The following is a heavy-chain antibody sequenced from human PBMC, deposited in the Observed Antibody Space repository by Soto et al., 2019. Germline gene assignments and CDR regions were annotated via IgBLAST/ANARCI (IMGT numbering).Heavy chain of an antibody. V-gene: IGHV1-46*01. J-gene: IGHJ4*02. CDR1: GYIFIHYY. D-gene: IGHD2-21*01. CDR2: IHPNGGST. CDR3: ARSLLQGDF. Sequence: QVQLVQSGAEVKKPGASVKVSCKASGYIFIHYYIHWVRQAPGQGLKWMAIIHPNGGSTNYAQKFQGIVTVTRDTSTSTGSMELNRLGSVDTGVYFCARSLLQGDFWGQGTRVTVSS.